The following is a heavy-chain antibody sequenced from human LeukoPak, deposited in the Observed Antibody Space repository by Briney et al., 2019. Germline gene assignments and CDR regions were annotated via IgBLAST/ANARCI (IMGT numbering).Heavy chain of an antibody. CDR1: GFTFSDYY. D-gene: IGHD4-17*01. CDR2: ISSSGSTI. CDR3: ARGPSQYYGDSSYFDY. Sequence: GGSLRLSCAASGFTFSDYYMSWIRQAPGKGLEWVSYISSSGSTIYYADSVKGRFTISRDNAKNSLYLQMNSLRAEDTAVYYCARGPSQYYGDSSYFDYWGQGTLVTVSS. J-gene: IGHJ4*02. V-gene: IGHV3-11*01.